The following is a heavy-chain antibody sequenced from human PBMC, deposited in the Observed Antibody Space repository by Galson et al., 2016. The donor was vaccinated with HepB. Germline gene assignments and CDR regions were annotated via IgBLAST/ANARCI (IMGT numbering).Heavy chain of an antibody. V-gene: IGHV5-51*01. Sequence: QSGAEVKKPGDSLKISCKVSGYWFSNYWIGWVRQMPGKGLEWMGILYPHGSDTRYSPSFQGQVTISADNSISTTYLQWRSLKASDTAIYYCARGWELHDYWGQGTLVTVSS. CDR2: LYPHGSDT. CDR3: ARGWELHDY. J-gene: IGHJ4*02. CDR1: GYWFSNYW. D-gene: IGHD1-26*01.